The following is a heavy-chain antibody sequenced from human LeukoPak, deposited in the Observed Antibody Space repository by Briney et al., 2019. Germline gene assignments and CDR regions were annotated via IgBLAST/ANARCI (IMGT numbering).Heavy chain of an antibody. CDR1: GYSISSGHY. D-gene: IGHD1-26*01. V-gene: IGHV4-38-2*01. CDR3: ARHRSGSGSYLYYFDY. Sequence: SETLSLTCAVSGYSISSGHYWGWIRQPPGKGLEWIGSIYHSGSTYYNPSLKSRVTISVDTSKNQFSLKLSSVTAADTAVYYCARHRSGSGSYLYYFDYWGQGTLVTVSS. J-gene: IGHJ4*02. CDR2: IYHSGST.